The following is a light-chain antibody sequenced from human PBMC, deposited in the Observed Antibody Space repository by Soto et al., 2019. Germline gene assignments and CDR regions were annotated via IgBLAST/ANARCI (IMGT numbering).Light chain of an antibody. CDR1: QGISTL. J-gene: IGKJ4*01. CDR2: AAS. CDR3: QQLHSYPLT. V-gene: IGKV1-9*01. Sequence: IQLTQSPSSLSASIGDRVTITCRAGQGISTLLAWYQQTPRKAPKLLIYAASTLQSGVPSRFSGSGSGTDFTLTISSLQPEDFATYYCQQLHSYPLTFGGGTKVEIK.